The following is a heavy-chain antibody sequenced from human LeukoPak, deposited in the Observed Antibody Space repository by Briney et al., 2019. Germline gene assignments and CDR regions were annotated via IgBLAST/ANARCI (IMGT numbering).Heavy chain of an antibody. CDR3: ARDQVFISAYFD. D-gene: IGHD4/OR15-4a*01. CDR1: GDSVSSDNAA. J-gene: IGHJ4*02. Sequence: SQTLSLTCAISGDSVSSDNAAWNWVRQSPSRGLEWLGRTYYRSKWYSDYALSVKTRVIINADTSQNQLSLHLKSVTPEDTAVYYCARDQVFISAYFDWGQGILVTVSS. CDR2: TYYRSKWYS. V-gene: IGHV6-1*01.